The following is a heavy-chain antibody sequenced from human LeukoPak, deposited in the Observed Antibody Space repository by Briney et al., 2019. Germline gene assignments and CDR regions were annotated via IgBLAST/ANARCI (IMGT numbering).Heavy chain of an antibody. CDR1: GISVSSNY. J-gene: IGHJ6*03. V-gene: IGHV3-66*02. CDR2: IYVDGST. Sequence: GGSLRLSCAASGISVSSNYMSWVRQAPGKGLQWVSVIYVDGSTYYADSVKGRFTISRDNSKNTLYLQMNSLRAEDTAVYYCAKGTDYEIYYYYYCMDVWGKGTTVTVSS. CDR3: AKGTDYEIYYYYYCMDV. D-gene: IGHD4-17*01.